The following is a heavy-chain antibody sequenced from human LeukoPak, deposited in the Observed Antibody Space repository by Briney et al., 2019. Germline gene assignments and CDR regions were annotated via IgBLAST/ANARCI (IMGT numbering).Heavy chain of an antibody. CDR1: GFTFSSYG. CDR2: ISGSGGST. D-gene: IGHD3-16*02. V-gene: IGHV3-23*01. Sequence: GSLRLSCAASGFTFSSYGMHWVRQAPGKGLEWVSAISGSGGSTYYADSVKGRFTISRDNSKNTLYLQMNSLRAEDTAVYYCAPKGGLRLGELSFWGQGTLVTVSS. CDR3: APKGGLRLGELSF. J-gene: IGHJ4*02.